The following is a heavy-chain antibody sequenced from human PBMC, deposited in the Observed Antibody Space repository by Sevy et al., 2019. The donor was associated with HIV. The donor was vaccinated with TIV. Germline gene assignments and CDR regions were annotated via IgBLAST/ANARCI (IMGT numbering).Heavy chain of an antibody. CDR3: AGENAWGRGYS. CDR1: GGSITSLY. J-gene: IGHJ5*01. V-gene: IGHV4-59*08. D-gene: IGHD1-26*01. CDR2: IYYNGHI. Sequence: SETLSLTCTVSGGSITSLYWNWIRQPPGKGLEWIANIYYNGHINYNPSLKSRVTLSLETSKNQFSLRRISVTAADTAMYYCAGENAWGRGYSGGQGTLVTVSS.